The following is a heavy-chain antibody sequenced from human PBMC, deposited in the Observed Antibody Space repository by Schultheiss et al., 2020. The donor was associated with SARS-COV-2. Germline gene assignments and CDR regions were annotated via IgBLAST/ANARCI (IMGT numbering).Heavy chain of an antibody. CDR2: ITSDGNSI. J-gene: IGHJ4*02. Sequence: GESLKISCAASGFTFSDYWMHWVRQVPGKGLEWVSRITSDGNSITYADSVKGRFTMSRDNAKNTLYVQMNSLRAEDTAVYYCVRDSAYNPELWGQGTLVTVSS. V-gene: IGHV3-74*01. CDR1: GFTFSDYW. CDR3: VRDSAYNPEL. D-gene: IGHD1-14*01.